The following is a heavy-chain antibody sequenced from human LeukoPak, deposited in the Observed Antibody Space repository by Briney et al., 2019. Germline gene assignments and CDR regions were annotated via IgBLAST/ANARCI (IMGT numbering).Heavy chain of an antibody. CDR3: ARDSITIFSPFPSWFDP. CDR2: ISAYNGNT. CDR1: GYTFTSYG. D-gene: IGHD3-9*01. Sequence: AASVKVSCKASGYTFTSYGISWVRQAPGQGLEWMGWISAYNGNTNYAQKLQGRVTMTTDTSTSTAYMELRSLRSDDTAVYYCARDSITIFSPFPSWFDPWGQGTLVTVSS. J-gene: IGHJ5*02. V-gene: IGHV1-18*04.